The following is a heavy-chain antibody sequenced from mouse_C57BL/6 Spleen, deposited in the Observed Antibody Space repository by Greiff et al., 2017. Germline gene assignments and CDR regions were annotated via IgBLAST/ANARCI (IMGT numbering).Heavy chain of an antibody. V-gene: IGHV14-2*01. Sequence: EVHLVESGAELVKPGASVTLSCTASGFNIKDYYMHWVKQRTEQGLEWIGRIEPEDGETTSAPKFQGKATRTADTSSNTAYLQLSSLTSEATAVYYCARSDYWGQGTTLTDSS. CDR3: ARSDY. CDR2: IEPEDGET. CDR1: GFNIKDYY. J-gene: IGHJ2*01.